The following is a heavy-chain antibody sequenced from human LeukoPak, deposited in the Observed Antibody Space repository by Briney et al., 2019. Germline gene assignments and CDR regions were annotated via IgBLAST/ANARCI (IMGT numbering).Heavy chain of an antibody. V-gene: IGHV5-51*01. CDR2: IYPADFDT. Sequence: GESLKISCQGSGYIFTNYWIGWVRQMPGKGLEWVGIIYPADFDTQYSPSFHGHVTISVDKSTSTAYLQWSSLKTSDTAMYYCAWRKYFSTWFEPWGQGTLVTASS. CDR1: GYIFTNYW. J-gene: IGHJ5*02. D-gene: IGHD1-14*01. CDR3: AWRKYFSTWFEP.